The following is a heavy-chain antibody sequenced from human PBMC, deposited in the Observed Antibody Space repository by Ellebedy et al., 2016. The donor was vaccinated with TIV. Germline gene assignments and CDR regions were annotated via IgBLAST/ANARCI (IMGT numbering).Heavy chain of an antibody. CDR3: ATDGSYGDYLSPTHAFVI. V-gene: IGHV3-7*01. J-gene: IGHJ3*02. Sequence: GESLKISCAASGFTFSTYAMTWVRQAPGKGLEWVANIKQDRSEKYFVDSVKGRFTISRDNAKNSLYLHLNSLRAEDTAMYYCATDGSYGDYLSPTHAFVIWGQGTMVTVSS. CDR1: GFTFSTYA. CDR2: IKQDRSEK. D-gene: IGHD4-17*01.